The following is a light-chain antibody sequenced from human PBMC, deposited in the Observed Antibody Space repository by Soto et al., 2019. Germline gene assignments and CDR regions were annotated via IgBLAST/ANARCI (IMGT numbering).Light chain of an antibody. CDR3: QQYSQLII. V-gene: IGKV1-33*01. J-gene: IGKJ1*01. CDR2: DAS. CDR1: QDISNY. Sequence: DIQMTQSPSSLSASVGDRVTITCQASQDISNYLNWYQQKLGKAPKLLIYDASNLETGVPSRFSGRGSGTDITVTISSVQPEDIATYYCQQYSQLIIFGKGTKVDIK.